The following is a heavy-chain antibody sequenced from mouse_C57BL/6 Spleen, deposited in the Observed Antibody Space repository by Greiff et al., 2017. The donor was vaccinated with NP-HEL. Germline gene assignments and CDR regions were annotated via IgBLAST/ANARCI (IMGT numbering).Heavy chain of an antibody. V-gene: IGHV1-64*01. CDR1: GYTFTSYW. CDR3: ARRGCSTVVATGFDY. D-gene: IGHD1-1*01. J-gene: IGHJ2*01. CDR2: IHPNSGST. Sequence: QVQLKQPGAELVKPGASVKLSCKASGYTFTSYWMHWVKQRPGQGLEWIGMIHPNSGSTNYNEKFKSKATLTVDKSSSTAYMQLSSLTSEDSAVYYCARRGCSTVVATGFDYWGQGTTLTVSS.